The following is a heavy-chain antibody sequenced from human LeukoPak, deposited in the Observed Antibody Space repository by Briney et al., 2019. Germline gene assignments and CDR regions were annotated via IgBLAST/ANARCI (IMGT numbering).Heavy chain of an antibody. Sequence: SETLSLTCTVSGGSISSYYWSWIRQPPGKGLEWIGEINHSGSTNYNPSLKSRVTISVDTSKNQFSLKLSSVTAADTAVYYCARGRLKQWLVRYADYYYGMGVWGQGTTVTVSS. D-gene: IGHD6-19*01. J-gene: IGHJ6*02. V-gene: IGHV4-34*01. CDR2: INHSGST. CDR1: GGSISSYY. CDR3: ARGRLKQWLVRYADYYYGMGV.